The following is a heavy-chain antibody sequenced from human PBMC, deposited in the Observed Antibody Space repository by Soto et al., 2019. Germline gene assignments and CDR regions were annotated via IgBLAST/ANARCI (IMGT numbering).Heavy chain of an antibody. CDR1: GFTFSSYA. CDR3: ARRSVGGWNWFDP. J-gene: IGHJ5*02. V-gene: IGHV3-30-3*01. D-gene: IGHD3-16*01. CDR2: ISYDGSKK. Sequence: QVQLVESGGGVVQPGRSLRILCAASGFTFSSYAMHWVRQAPGKGLEWVAVISYDGSKKNYADSVKGRFTISRDNSKNTLYLQMNSLRPDDTAVYYCARRSVGGWNWFDPWGQGTLVTVSS.